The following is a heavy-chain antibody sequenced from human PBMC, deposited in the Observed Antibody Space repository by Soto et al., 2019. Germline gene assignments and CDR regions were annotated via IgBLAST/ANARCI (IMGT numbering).Heavy chain of an antibody. D-gene: IGHD3-3*01. J-gene: IGHJ4*02. CDR3: ARDDYTYGVY. CDR2: IGPYGNTI. V-gene: IGHV3-11*01. Sequence: QVQLVESGGGLVKPGESLRVSCAASGFSFRDYFMSWIRQAPGKGLEWGSYIGPYGNTIYYADSVKGRFTISRDDAKNSLYLHMNSLRAEDTAVYYCARDDYTYGVYWGQGSLVTVSS. CDR1: GFSFRDYF.